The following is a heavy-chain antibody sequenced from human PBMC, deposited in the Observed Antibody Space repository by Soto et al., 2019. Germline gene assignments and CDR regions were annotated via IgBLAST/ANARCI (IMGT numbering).Heavy chain of an antibody. J-gene: IGHJ5*02. V-gene: IGHV4-34*01. D-gene: IGHD2-2*01. CDR2: INHSGST. CDR3: ARKVVPAANNWFDP. CDR1: GGSFSGYY. Sequence: SETLSLTCAVDGGSFSGYYWSWIRQPPGKGLEWIGEINHSGSTNYNPSLKSRVTISVDTSKNQFSLKLSSVTAADTAVYYCARKVVPAANNWFDPWGQGTLVTVSS.